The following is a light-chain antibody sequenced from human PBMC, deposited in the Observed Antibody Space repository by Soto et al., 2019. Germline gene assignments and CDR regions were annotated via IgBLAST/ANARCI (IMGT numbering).Light chain of an antibody. CDR2: AAS. CDR3: QQSYSTPWT. J-gene: IGKJ1*01. Sequence: DIQMTQSPSSLSASVGDRVTITCRASQSISSYLNWYQQKPGKAPNLLIYAASNLQSGVPSKFSGSGSGTDFTFTISSLQPEDFATYYCQQSYSTPWTFGQGTKVEIK. V-gene: IGKV1-39*01. CDR1: QSISSY.